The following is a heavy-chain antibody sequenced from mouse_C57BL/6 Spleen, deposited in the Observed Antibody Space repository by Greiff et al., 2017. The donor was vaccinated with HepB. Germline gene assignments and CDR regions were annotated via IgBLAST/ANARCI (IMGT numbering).Heavy chain of an antibody. D-gene: IGHD1-1*01. CDR3: AAYYGSSYGGAMDY. V-gene: IGHV1-26*01. Sequence: EVQLQQSGPELVKPGASVKISCKASGYTFTDYYMNWVKQSHGKSLEWIGAINPNNGGTSYNQKFKGKATLTVDKSSSTAYMELRSLTSEDSAVYYCAAYYGSSYGGAMDYWGQGTSVTVSS. CDR2: INPNNGGT. J-gene: IGHJ4*01. CDR1: GYTFTDYY.